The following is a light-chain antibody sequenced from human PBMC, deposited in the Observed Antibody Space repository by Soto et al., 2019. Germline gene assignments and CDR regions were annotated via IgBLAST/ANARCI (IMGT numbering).Light chain of an antibody. CDR2: AAS. V-gene: IGKV1-39*01. CDR3: QLPAILKWT. CDR1: QSISSY. Sequence: EIQMTQSPSSLSASVGGRVTITCRASQSISSYLNWYQQKPGKAPKLLIYAASSLQSGVPSRFSGSGSGTEFTLTISSLQPDDFATYYCQLPAILKWTFAQGTKVDIK. J-gene: IGKJ1*01.